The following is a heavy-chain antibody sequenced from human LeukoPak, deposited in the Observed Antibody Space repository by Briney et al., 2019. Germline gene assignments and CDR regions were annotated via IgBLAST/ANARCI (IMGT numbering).Heavy chain of an antibody. CDR1: GGSISSYY. J-gene: IGHJ5*02. CDR3: ARLDAWLDP. V-gene: IGHV4-59*08. Sequence: SETLSLTCTVSGGSISSYYWSWIRQPPGKGLEWIGYVYYSGSTNYNPSLKSRVAISVDMSKNQFSLKLSSVTAADTAVYYCARLDAWLDPWGQGTLVTVSS. CDR2: VYYSGST.